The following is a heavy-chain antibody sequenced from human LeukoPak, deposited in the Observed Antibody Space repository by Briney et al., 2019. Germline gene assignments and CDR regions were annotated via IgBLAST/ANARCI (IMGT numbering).Heavy chain of an antibody. CDR1: GFTFSSYA. D-gene: IGHD2-2*01. Sequence: GGSLRLSCAASGFTFSSYAMHWVRQAPGKGLEWVAAISYDGSNKYYADSVKGRFTISRDNSKNTLYLQMNSLRAEDTAVYYCARGRLRYCSSTSCRTYYYYGMDVWGQGTTVTVSS. CDR3: ARGRLRYCSSTSCRTYYYYGMDV. J-gene: IGHJ6*02. V-gene: IGHV3-30-3*01. CDR2: ISYDGSNK.